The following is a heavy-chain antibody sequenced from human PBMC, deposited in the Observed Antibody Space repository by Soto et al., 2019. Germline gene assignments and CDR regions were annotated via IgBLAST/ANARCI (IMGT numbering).Heavy chain of an antibody. D-gene: IGHD4-17*01. CDR3: ARGYGDGNWFDP. CDR1: GYTFTSYD. CDR2: MNPNSGNT. Sequence: ASVKVSCKASGYTFTSYDINWVRQATGQGLEWMGWMNPNSGNTGYAQKFQGRVTMTRNTSISTAYMELSSLGSEDTAVYYCARGYGDGNWFDPWGQGTLVTVSS. J-gene: IGHJ5*02. V-gene: IGHV1-8*01.